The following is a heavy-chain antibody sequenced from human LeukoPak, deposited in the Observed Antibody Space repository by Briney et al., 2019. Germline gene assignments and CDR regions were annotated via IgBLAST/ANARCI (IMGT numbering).Heavy chain of an antibody. CDR1: GFTFSHYE. Sequence: GGSLRLSCAASGFTFSHYEMNWVRQAPRKGLEWLSYISSTGNTIYYADSVKGRFTISRDNAKHSLYLQMNSLRVEDTAVYYCTRDDYYGSGSYYNVRVPSDYWGQGTLVTVSS. CDR3: TRDDYYGSGSYYNVRVPSDY. V-gene: IGHV3-48*03. J-gene: IGHJ4*02. D-gene: IGHD3-10*01. CDR2: ISSTGNTI.